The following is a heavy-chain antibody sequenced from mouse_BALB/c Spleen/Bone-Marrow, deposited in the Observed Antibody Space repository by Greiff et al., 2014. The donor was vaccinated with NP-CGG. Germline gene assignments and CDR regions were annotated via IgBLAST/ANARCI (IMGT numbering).Heavy chain of an antibody. V-gene: IGHV5-2*01. D-gene: IGHD2-2*01. CDR3: ARHGGYDPFAY. CDR1: EYEFPSHD. J-gene: IGHJ3*01. Sequence: EVNVVESGGGLVQPGESLKLSCESNEYEFPSHDMSWVRKTLEKRLELVAAINSDGGSTYYPDTMERRFIISRDNTKKTLYLQMSSLRSECTALYYCARHGGYDPFAYWGQGTLVTVSA. CDR2: INSDGGST.